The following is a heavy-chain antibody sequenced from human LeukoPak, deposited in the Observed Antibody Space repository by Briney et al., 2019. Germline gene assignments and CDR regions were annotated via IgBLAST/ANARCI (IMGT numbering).Heavy chain of an antibody. J-gene: IGHJ5*02. D-gene: IGHD2-2*01. CDR3: ARVPSVIVVVPVWFDP. CDR1: GYTFTSYG. CDR2: ISAYNGNT. Sequence: ASVKVSCKASGYTFTSYGISWVRQATGQGLEWMGWISAYNGNTNYAQKLQGRVTMTTDTSTSTAYMELRSLRSDDTAVYYCARVPSVIVVVPVWFDPWGQGTLVTVSS. V-gene: IGHV1-18*01.